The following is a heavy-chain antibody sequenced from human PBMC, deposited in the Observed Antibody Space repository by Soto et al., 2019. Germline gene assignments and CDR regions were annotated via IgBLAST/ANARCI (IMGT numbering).Heavy chain of an antibody. J-gene: IGHJ4*02. D-gene: IGHD3-3*01. V-gene: IGHV4-31*03. CDR3: ARAQTIFGIITVFDY. Sequence: LSLTCTVSGGSINSGGYYWSWIRQHPGKGLEWIGYIYYSGSTYYNPSLKSRVTISIDTSKNQFSLKLSSVTAADTAVYYCARAQTIFGIITVFDYWGQGTLVTVSS. CDR2: IYYSGST. CDR1: GGSINSGGYY.